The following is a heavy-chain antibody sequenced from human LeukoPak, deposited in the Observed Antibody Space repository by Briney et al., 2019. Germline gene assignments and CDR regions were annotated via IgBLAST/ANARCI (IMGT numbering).Heavy chain of an antibody. CDR2: ISAYNDNT. CDR1: GYTFTSYG. V-gene: IGHV1-18*01. D-gene: IGHD3-10*01. CDR3: ARDLTGTMVRGVIKAPFDY. Sequence: GASVKVSCKASGYTFTSYGISWVRQAPGQGLEWMGWISAYNDNTNYAQKLQGRVTMTTDTSTSTAYMELRSLRSDDTAVYYCARDLTGTMVRGVIKAPFDYWGQGTLVTVSS. J-gene: IGHJ4*02.